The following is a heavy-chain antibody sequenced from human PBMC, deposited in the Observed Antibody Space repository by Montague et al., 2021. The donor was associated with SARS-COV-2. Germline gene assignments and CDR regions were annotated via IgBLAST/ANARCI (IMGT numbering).Heavy chain of an antibody. V-gene: IGHV4-34*01. CDR3: TRGDLRYSSSWYLDY. J-gene: IGHJ4*02. CDR2: INHSGST. Sequence: ETLSLTCAVYGGSFSGYYWSWIRQPPGKGLEWIGEINHSGSTNYNPSLKSRVTISVDTSKNQFSLKLSSMTAADTAVYYCTRGDLRYSSSWYLDYWGQGTLVTVSS. CDR1: GGSFSGYY. D-gene: IGHD6-13*01.